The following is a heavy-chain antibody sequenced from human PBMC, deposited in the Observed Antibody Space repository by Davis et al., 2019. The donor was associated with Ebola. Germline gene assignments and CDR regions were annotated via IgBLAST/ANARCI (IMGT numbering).Heavy chain of an antibody. V-gene: IGHV3-11*04. CDR3: ALAHTVTTDY. Sequence: GESLKISCAASGFTFSDYYMSWIRQAPGKGLEWVSYISSSGSTIYYADSVKGRFTISRDNAKNSLYLQMNSLRAEDTAVYYCALAHTVTTDYWGQGTLVTVSS. CDR2: ISSSGSTI. CDR1: GFTFSDYY. J-gene: IGHJ4*02. D-gene: IGHD4-17*01.